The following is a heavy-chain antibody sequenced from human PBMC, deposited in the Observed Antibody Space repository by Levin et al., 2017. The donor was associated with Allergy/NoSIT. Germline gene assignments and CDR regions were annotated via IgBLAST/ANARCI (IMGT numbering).Heavy chain of an antibody. J-gene: IGHJ6*03. CDR2: IYPGDSDT. CDR3: ARRGTRDYYYYMDV. D-gene: IGHD1-1*01. Sequence: GGSLRLSCQGSGSSFTSYWIGWVRQMPGKGLEWMGIIYPGDSDTRYSPSFQGQVTIPADQSISTAYLQWSSLKASDTAIYYCARRGTRDYYYYMDVWGKGTTVTVSS. CDR1: GSSFTSYW. V-gene: IGHV5-51*01.